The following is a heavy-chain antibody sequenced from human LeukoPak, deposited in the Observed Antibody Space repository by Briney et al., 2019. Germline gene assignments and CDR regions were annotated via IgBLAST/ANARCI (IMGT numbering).Heavy chain of an antibody. J-gene: IGHJ4*02. CDR1: GGSFSGYY. D-gene: IGHD5-18*01. CDR3: ARGRYSYGLPFDY. CDR2: INHSGST. Sequence: SETLSLTCAVYGGSFSGYYWSWIRPPPGKGLEWIGEINHSGSTNYNPSLKSRGTISVDTSKNQFSLKLSSVTAADTAVYYCARGRYSYGLPFDYWGQGTLVTVSS. V-gene: IGHV4-34*01.